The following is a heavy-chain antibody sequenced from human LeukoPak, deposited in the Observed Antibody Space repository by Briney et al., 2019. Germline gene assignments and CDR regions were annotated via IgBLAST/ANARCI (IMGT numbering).Heavy chain of an antibody. CDR3: ARHGVGGYYPYYFDY. V-gene: IGHV4-30-2*01. J-gene: IGHJ4*02. D-gene: IGHD3-10*01. CDR1: GGSISSATYS. Sequence: PSETLSLTCAVSGGSISSATYSWNWLRQPPGRGLEWIGYISHSGRTNYNPSLKSRVTMSVDRSKTQFSLRLTSVTAADTAVYYCARHGVGGYYPYYFDYWGQGTLVTVSS. CDR2: ISHSGRT.